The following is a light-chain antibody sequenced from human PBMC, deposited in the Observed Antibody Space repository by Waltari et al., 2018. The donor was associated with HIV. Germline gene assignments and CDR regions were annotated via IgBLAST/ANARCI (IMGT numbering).Light chain of an antibody. J-gene: IGLJ3*02. CDR1: SSNIGINT. V-gene: IGLV1-44*01. Sequence: QSVLTQPPSASGTPGQRVTISCSGRSSNIGINTVNWYQHLPGTAPKLLIYSRNQRPSGVPDRFSGSKSGTSASLAISGLQSEDEADYYCAAWDDRLNGWVFGGGTKLTVL. CDR3: AAWDDRLNGWV. CDR2: SRN.